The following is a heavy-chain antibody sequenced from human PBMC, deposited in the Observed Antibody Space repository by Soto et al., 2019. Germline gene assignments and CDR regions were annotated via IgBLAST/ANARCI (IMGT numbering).Heavy chain of an antibody. CDR3: ARRELDAFDL. CDR1: GFTVSSNY. CDR2: IYSGGTT. V-gene: IGHV3-53*01. J-gene: IGHJ3*01. Sequence: EVQLVESGGGLMQPGGSLRLSCAASGFTVSSNYMSWVRQAPGKGLEWISIIYSGGTTYYADSVEGRFTISRDNSKNTLCIQMNSLRAEDSAVYDCARRELDAFDLWGQGTMVTVSS. D-gene: IGHD1-7*01.